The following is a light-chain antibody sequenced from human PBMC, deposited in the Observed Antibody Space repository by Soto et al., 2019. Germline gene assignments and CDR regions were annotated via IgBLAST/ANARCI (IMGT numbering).Light chain of an antibody. Sequence: QSVLTQPASVSGSPGQSITISCIGTSSDVGGYNYVSWYQQHPGKAPKLMIYEVSNRPSGVSNRFSGSKSGNTASLTISGLQAEDEADYYCNSYTKSSTLNWVFGGGTKPPS. CDR2: EVS. CDR3: NSYTKSSTLNWV. CDR1: SSDVGGYNY. J-gene: IGLJ3*02. V-gene: IGLV2-14*01.